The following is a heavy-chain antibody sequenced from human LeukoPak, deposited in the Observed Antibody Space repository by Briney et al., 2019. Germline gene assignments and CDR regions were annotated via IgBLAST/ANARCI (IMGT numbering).Heavy chain of an antibody. CDR2: ISSSGTII. CDR3: VRRADY. Sequence: GGSLRLSCEASGFTFSNYEMNWVRQAPGKGLEWVSYISSSGTIIYYADSVKGRFTISRDNAKNSLYLQMNSLRVEDTALYYCVRRADYWGQGTLVTVSS. V-gene: IGHV3-48*03. J-gene: IGHJ4*02. CDR1: GFTFSNYE. D-gene: IGHD1-14*01.